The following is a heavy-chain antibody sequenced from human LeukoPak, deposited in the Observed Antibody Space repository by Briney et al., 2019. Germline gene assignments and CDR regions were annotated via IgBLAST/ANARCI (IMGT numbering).Heavy chain of an antibody. J-gene: IGHJ5*02. CDR2: IYYSGTT. CDR3: GRGAAVGDP. Sequence: SETLSLTCTVSGGSMSTYYWSRIRQPPGKGLEWIGYIYYSGTTNYNPSLKSRVTISVDTSKNQFSLKLTSVTAADTAIYYCGRGAAVGDPWGRGTLVTVSS. CDR1: GGSMSTYY. D-gene: IGHD6-13*01. V-gene: IGHV4-59*01.